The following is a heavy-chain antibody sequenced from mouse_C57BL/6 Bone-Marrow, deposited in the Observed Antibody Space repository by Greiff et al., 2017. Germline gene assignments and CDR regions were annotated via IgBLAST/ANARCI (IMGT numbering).Heavy chain of an antibody. CDR2: IYPADGST. J-gene: IGHJ2*01. Sequence: QVQLQQPGAELVKPGASVKMSCKASGYTFTSYWITWVKQRPGQGLEWIGDIYPADGSTNYNEKFKSKATLTVDTSSSTAYMQLSSLTSEDSAVYYCARDTAYLDYWGQGTTLTVSS. CDR1: GYTFTSYW. V-gene: IGHV1-55*01. CDR3: ARDTAYLDY.